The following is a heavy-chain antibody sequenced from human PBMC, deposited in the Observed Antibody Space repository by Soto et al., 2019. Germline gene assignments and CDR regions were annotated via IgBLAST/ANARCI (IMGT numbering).Heavy chain of an antibody. J-gene: IGHJ4*02. CDR2: ISYDGSNK. CDR1: GFTFSSYG. CDR3: TKEGAGDYYFDY. V-gene: IGHV3-30*18. Sequence: QVQLVESGGGVVQPGRSLRLSCAASGFTFSSYGMHWVRQAPGKGLEWVAVISYDGSNKYYADSVKGRFTISRDKSKNTLYPQMNSLRAEDTAVYYCTKEGAGDYYFDYWGQGTLVTVSS.